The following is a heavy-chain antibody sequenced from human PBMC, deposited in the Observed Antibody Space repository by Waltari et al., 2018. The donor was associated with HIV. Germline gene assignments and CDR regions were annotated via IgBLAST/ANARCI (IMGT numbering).Heavy chain of an antibody. Sequence: QVQLQASGPGLVKPSQPLSPPCTVSGGSITRGTYYWTWIRQPAGKGLEWVGRGYISGSTNYNPSLRSRVTISVDTSKNQFSLKLTSVTAADTAVYYCARGLDILTAHYHWYLDLWGRGTLVTVSS. CDR3: ARGLDILTAHYHWYLDL. CDR2: GYISGST. J-gene: IGHJ2*01. D-gene: IGHD3-9*01. V-gene: IGHV4-61*02. CDR1: GGSITRGTYY.